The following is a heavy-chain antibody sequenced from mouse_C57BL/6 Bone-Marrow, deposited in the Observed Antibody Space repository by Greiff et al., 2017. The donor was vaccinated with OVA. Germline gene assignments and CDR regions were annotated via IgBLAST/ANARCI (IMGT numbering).Heavy chain of an antibody. D-gene: IGHD2-4*01. CDR2: ISSGGSYT. J-gene: IGHJ3*01. Sequence: EVQRVESGGDLVKPGGSLKLSCAASGFTFSSYGMSWVRQTPDKRLEWVATISSGGSYTYYPDSVKGRFTISRDNAKNTLYLQMSSLKSEDTAMYYCARDYDYDLFAYWGQGTLVTVSA. V-gene: IGHV5-6*01. CDR3: ARDYDYDLFAY. CDR1: GFTFSSYG.